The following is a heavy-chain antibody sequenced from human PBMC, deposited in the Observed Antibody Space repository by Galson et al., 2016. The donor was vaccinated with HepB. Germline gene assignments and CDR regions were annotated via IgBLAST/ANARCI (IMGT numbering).Heavy chain of an antibody. D-gene: IGHD1-26*01. Sequence: SLRLSCAASGFTFDDYTMHWVRQAPGKSVEWVSHISWDGGRTSYVDSVKGRFTISRDNSINSLYLQMSSLRTEDTAFYYCARTYYSGSYGLDYWGQGTLVTVSS. V-gene: IGHV3-43*01. J-gene: IGHJ4*02. CDR2: ISWDGGRT. CDR3: ARTYYSGSYGLDY. CDR1: GFTFDDYT.